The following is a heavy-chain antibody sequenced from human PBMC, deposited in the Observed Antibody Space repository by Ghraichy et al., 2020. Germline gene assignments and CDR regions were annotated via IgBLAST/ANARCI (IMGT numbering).Heavy chain of an antibody. CDR1: GGSISSSSYY. CDR2: IYYSGST. V-gene: IGHV4-39*07. Sequence: SETLSLTCTVSGGSISSSSYYWGWIRQPPGKGLEWIGSIYYSGSTYYNPSLKSRVTISVDTSKNQFSLKLSSVTAADTAVYYCARAPDEYSSSGIFDYWGQGTLVTVSS. J-gene: IGHJ4*02. D-gene: IGHD6-6*01. CDR3: ARAPDEYSSSGIFDY.